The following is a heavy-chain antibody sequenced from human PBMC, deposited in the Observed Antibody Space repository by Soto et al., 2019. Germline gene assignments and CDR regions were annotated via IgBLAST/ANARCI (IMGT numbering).Heavy chain of an antibody. CDR2: IIPILGIA. V-gene: IGHV1-69*04. Sequence: SVKVSCKASGYTFTSYGISWVRQAPGQGLEWMGRIIPILGIANYAQKFQGRVTITADKSTSTAYMELSSLRSEDTAVYYCARVHDILTGYYLAYWGQGTLVTVSS. CDR1: GYTFTSYG. D-gene: IGHD3-9*01. CDR3: ARVHDILTGYYLAY. J-gene: IGHJ4*02.